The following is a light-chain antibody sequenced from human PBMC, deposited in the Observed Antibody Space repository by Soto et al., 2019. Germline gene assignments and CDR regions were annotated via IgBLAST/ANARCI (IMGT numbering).Light chain of an antibody. CDR3: CSYAGSYVV. J-gene: IGLJ2*01. V-gene: IGLV2-11*01. CDR2: DVS. Sequence: QSALTQPRSVSGSPGQSVTISCTGTSSDVGGYNYVSWYQQHPGKAPKLMIYDVSKRPSGVPDRFSGSKSGNTASLTNSGLQAEDEADYYCCSYAGSYVVFGGGTQLTVL. CDR1: SSDVGGYNY.